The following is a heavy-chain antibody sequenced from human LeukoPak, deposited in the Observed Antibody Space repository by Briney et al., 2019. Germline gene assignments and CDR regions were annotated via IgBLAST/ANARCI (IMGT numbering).Heavy chain of an antibody. Sequence: GASVKVSCKGSGYTLTELSMHWVRQAPGKGLEWMGGFDPEDGETIYAQKFQGRVTMTEDTSTDTAYMELSSLRSEDTAVYYCATDWLYSSGCPVNWGQGTLVTVSS. D-gene: IGHD6-19*01. CDR3: ATDWLYSSGCPVN. CDR2: FDPEDGET. J-gene: IGHJ4*02. CDR1: GYTLTELS. V-gene: IGHV1-24*01.